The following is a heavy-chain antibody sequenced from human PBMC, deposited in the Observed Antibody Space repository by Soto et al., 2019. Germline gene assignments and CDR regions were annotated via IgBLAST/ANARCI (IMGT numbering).Heavy chain of an antibody. V-gene: IGHV3-30-3*01. CDR2: ISYDGSNK. J-gene: IGHJ6*02. D-gene: IGHD6-13*01. CDR3: ARDSRGSTNYYGMDV. Sequence: GGSLRLSCAASGFTFSSYAMHWVRQAPGKGLEWVAVISYDGSNKYYADSVKGRFTISRDNSKNTLYLQMNSLRAEDTAVYYCARDSRGSTNYYGMDVWGQGTTVTVSS. CDR1: GFTFSSYA.